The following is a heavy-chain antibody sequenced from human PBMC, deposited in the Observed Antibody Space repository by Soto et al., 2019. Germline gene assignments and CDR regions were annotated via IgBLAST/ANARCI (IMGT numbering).Heavy chain of an antibody. D-gene: IGHD1-26*01. Sequence: SETLSLTCSVSGGSVSSPTHFWSWIRQSPGKGLEWIGYIYFSGITNSNPSLKSRVTISADTSKNQFSLRLSSVTAADTAVYYCAREDMSGTYYFDYWGHGTQVTVSS. V-gene: IGHV4-61*01. CDR1: GGSVSSPTHF. CDR3: AREDMSGTYYFDY. J-gene: IGHJ4*01. CDR2: IYFSGIT.